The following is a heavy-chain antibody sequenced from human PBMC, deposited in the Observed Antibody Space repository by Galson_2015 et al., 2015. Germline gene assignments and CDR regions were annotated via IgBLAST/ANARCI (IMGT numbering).Heavy chain of an antibody. D-gene: IGHD3-10*01. CDR2: VNAGNGNT. CDR3: ARDYYGSWGLDY. CDR1: GYTFTSYA. Sequence: SVKVSCKASGYTFTSYAMHWVRQAPGQRLEWMGWVNAGNGNTKYSQKFQGRVTITRDTSASTAYMELSSLRSEDTAVYYCARDYYGSWGLDYWGQGTLVTVSS. V-gene: IGHV1-3*01. J-gene: IGHJ4*02.